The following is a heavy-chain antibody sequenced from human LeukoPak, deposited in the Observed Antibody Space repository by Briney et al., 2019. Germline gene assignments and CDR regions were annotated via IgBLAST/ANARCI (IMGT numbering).Heavy chain of an antibody. CDR3: ARGAQRGFDY. J-gene: IGHJ4*02. D-gene: IGHD1-26*01. V-gene: IGHV3-30*04. CDR2: ISYDGSNK. CDR1: GFTFSSYA. Sequence: GGSLRLSCAASGFTFSSYAIHWVRQAPGKGLEWVAVISYDGSNKYYADSVKGRFTISRDNSKNTLYPQMNSLRGEDTAVYYCARGAQRGFDYWGQGTLVTVSS.